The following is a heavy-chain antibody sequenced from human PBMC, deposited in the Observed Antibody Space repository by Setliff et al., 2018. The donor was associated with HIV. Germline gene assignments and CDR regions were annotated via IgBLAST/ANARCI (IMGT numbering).Heavy chain of an antibody. D-gene: IGHD3-16*01. J-gene: IGHJ6*03. CDR2: IYPNSGGT. Sequence: ASVKVSCKASGYTFTAYYIHWVRQAPGQGLEWMGRIYPNSGGTNFAQKFQGRVTMTRDTSISTAYMELSRLTSDDTAMYFCARESTVVLGDDVDNYHYSYMDVWGKGTTGTVS. CDR1: GYTFTAYY. CDR3: ARESTVVLGDDVDNYHYSYMDV. V-gene: IGHV1-2*06.